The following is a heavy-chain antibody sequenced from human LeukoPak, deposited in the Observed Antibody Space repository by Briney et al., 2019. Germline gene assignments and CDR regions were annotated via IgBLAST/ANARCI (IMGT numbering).Heavy chain of an antibody. D-gene: IGHD6-6*01. CDR2: IYSGGST. V-gene: IGHV3-53*01. Sequence: GGSLRLSCAASGFTVSSNYMSWVRQAPGKGLEWVSAIYSGGSTYYADSVEGRFTISRDNSKNTLYLQMNSLRAEDTAVYYCARDIAGRGAFDIWGQGTMVTVSS. CDR3: ARDIAGRGAFDI. CDR1: GFTVSSNY. J-gene: IGHJ3*02.